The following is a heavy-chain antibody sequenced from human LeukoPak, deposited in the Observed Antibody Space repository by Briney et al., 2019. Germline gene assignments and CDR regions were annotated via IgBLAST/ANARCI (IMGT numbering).Heavy chain of an antibody. D-gene: IGHD3-9*01. CDR2: IKQDGSEK. CDR1: GFTFSSYW. CDR3: VGAGYYFDY. V-gene: IGHV3-7*04. Sequence: PGGSLGISCAPSGFTFSSYWMSRVRQAPGKGLEWVANIKQDGSEKYYVDSVKGRFTISRDIAKNSLFLQMNSLRAEDTAVYYCVGAGYYFDYWGQGTLVTVSS. J-gene: IGHJ4*02.